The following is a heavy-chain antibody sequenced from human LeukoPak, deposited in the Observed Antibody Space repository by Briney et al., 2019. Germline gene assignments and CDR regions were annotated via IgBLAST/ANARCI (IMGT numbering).Heavy chain of an antibody. V-gene: IGHV3-21*01. CDR2: ISSTGSYI. Sequence: RAGGSLRLSCAASGFTFSSYSMNWVRQAPGKGLEWVSSISSTGSYIYYGDSVKGRFTISRDNAKNSLYLEMNSLRAEDTAMYYCARDDYGSGSSSDYWGQGTLVTVSS. CDR1: GFTFSSYS. CDR3: ARDDYGSGSSSDY. J-gene: IGHJ4*02. D-gene: IGHD3-10*01.